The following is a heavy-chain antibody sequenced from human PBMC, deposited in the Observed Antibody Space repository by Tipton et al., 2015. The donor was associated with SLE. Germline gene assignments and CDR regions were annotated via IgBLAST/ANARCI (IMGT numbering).Heavy chain of an antibody. CDR2: ISGSGGST. CDR3: ARVSVNGDYRGNAFDT. Sequence: GSLRLSCAASGFTFSSYAMSWVRQAPGKGLEWVSAISGSGGSTYYADSVKGRFTISRDNSKNTLYLQMNSLRAEDTAVYYCARVSVNGDYRGNAFDTWGQGTMVTVSS. J-gene: IGHJ3*02. CDR1: GFTFSSYA. V-gene: IGHV3-23*01. D-gene: IGHD4-17*01.